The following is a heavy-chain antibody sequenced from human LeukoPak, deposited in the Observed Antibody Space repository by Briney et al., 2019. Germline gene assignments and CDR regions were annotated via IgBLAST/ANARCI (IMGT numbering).Heavy chain of an antibody. J-gene: IGHJ4*02. D-gene: IGHD3-10*01. CDR1: GFTFSSYS. CDR3: ARDRDIPSYYYGSGSLFDY. V-gene: IGHV3-21*01. Sequence: PGVSLRLSCAASGFTFSSYSMNWVRQAPGKGLEWVSSINNSSSYIYYADSVKGRFTISRDNAKNSLYLQMNSLRAEDTAVYYCARDRDIPSYYYGSGSLFDYWGQGTLVTVSS. CDR2: INNSSSYI.